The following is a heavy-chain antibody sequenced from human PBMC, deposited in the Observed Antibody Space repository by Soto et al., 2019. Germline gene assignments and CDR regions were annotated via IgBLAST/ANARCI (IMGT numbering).Heavy chain of an antibody. V-gene: IGHV1-69*01. J-gene: IGHJ6*02. Sequence: SCKASGGTFSSYAISWVRQAPGQGLEWMGGIIPIFGTANYAQKFQGRVTITADESTSTAYMELSSLRSEDTAVYYCARSYCSSTSCSIEYYYGMDVWGQGTTVTVSS. CDR2: IIPIFGTA. CDR3: ARSYCSSTSCSIEYYYGMDV. CDR1: GGTFSSYA. D-gene: IGHD2-2*01.